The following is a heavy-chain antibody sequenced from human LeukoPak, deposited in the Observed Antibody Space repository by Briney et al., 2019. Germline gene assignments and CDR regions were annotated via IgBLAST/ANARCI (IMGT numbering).Heavy chain of an antibody. V-gene: IGHV3-23*01. Sequence: PGGSLRLSCAASGFTFTNYAMSWVRQAPGKGLAWVSTITGGAVSTYYAGSVKGRFTISRDNSRNTLFLQMNSLRAEDTAIYYCANNDISGPLYWGQGTLVTVSS. D-gene: IGHD6-25*01. J-gene: IGHJ4*02. CDR2: ITGGAVST. CDR1: GFTFTNYA. CDR3: ANNDISGPLY.